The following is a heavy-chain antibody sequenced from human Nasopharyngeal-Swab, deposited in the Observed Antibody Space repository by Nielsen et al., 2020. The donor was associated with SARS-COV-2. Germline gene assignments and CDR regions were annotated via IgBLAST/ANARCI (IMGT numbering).Heavy chain of an antibody. D-gene: IGHD6-19*01. CDR2: IKSKTDGGTT. CDR1: GFTFSNAW. Sequence: GESLKISCAASGFTFSNAWMSWVRQAPGKGLEWVGRIKSKTDGGTTDYAAPVKGRFTISRDDSKNTLYLQMNSLKTEDTAVYYCTTDNKLKKYSGWYSYYYYGMDAWGQGTTVTVSS. J-gene: IGHJ6*02. V-gene: IGHV3-15*01. CDR3: TTDNKLKKYSGWYSYYYYGMDA.